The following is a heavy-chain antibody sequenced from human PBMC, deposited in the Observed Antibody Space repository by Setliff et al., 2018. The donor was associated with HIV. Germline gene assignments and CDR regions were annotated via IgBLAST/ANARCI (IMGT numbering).Heavy chain of an antibody. V-gene: IGHV3-15*05. CDR1: GFTFSDAW. Sequence: GGSLRLSCAGSGFTFSDAWITWVRQAPGKGLEWLGRIKSKIDGETTDYAAPVKGRFTISRDNAKNSLYLQMNSLRAEDTALYYCARVGSSGGYGMDVWGQGTTVTVSS. J-gene: IGHJ6*02. CDR2: IKSKIDGETT. CDR3: ARVGSSGGYGMDV. D-gene: IGHD3-22*01.